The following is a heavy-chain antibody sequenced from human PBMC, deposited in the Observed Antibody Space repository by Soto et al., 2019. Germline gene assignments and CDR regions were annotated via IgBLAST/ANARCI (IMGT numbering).Heavy chain of an antibody. Sequence: GGSLRLSCAPSGFTFDTFSMNWIRQAPGKGLEWVSYISGRSTVIYYADSVKGRFAISRDNAKNSLYLQMNSLRDEDSAVYYCARVRSGSYYYLDYWGQGTLVTVSS. CDR1: GFTFDTFS. CDR3: ARVRSGSYYYLDY. J-gene: IGHJ4*02. CDR2: ISGRSTVI. V-gene: IGHV3-48*02. D-gene: IGHD1-26*01.